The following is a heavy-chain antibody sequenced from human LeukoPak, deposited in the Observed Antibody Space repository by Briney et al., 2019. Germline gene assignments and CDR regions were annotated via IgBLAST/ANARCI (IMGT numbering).Heavy chain of an antibody. J-gene: IGHJ4*02. Sequence: ASVKVSCKASGYTFSGFYIHWVRQAPGQGLEWMGWINPNSGVTNYAQKLQGRVTITRDTSIDTAYMQLSRLRSDDTAVYYCARSRSLWFGDLEYWGQGTLVTVSS. V-gene: IGHV1-2*02. CDR2: INPNSGVT. D-gene: IGHD3-10*01. CDR1: GYTFSGFY. CDR3: ARSRSLWFGDLEY.